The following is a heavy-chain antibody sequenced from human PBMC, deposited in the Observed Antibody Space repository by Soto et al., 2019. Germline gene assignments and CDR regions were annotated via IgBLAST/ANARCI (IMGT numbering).Heavy chain of an antibody. V-gene: IGHV3-74*01. Sequence: GGSLRLSCEASGRTFSSSWMHWVRQAPGKGLVWVSRIRIGGSETYYADSVKGRFTISRDNARNTLYPQMDSLRAEDTAVYFCVRGYTGYGTFDYWGQGTLVTVSS. J-gene: IGHJ4*02. CDR2: IRIGGSET. CDR1: GRTFSSSW. CDR3: VRGYTGYGTFDY. D-gene: IGHD5-12*01.